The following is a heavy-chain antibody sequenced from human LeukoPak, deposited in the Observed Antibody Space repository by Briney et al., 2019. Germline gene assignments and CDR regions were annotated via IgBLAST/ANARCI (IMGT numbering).Heavy chain of an antibody. CDR3: AKAWAAAGTFAS. CDR1: GFTFSSYA. CDR2: IIGSGGDT. Sequence: PGGSLILSCAASGFTFSSYAMSWVRQAPGKGLEWVSTIIGSGGDTYYADSVKGRFTISRDTSKDMLYLQMNSLRAEDTAVYYCAKAWAAAGTFASWGQGTLVTVSS. D-gene: IGHD6-13*01. J-gene: IGHJ4*02. V-gene: IGHV3-23*01.